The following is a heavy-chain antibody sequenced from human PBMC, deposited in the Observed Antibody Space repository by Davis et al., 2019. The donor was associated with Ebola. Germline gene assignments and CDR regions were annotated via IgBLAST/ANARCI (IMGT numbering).Heavy chain of an antibody. CDR3: ARAVAGSSWYGFDS. Sequence: GSLRLSCTVSGGSIISSSSYWGWIRQPPRKGLEWIGSIYYSGITYYNPSLKSRVTISVDTSKNQFSLKLRSVTAADTAVYYCARAVAGSSWYGFDSWGQGTLVTVSS. CDR2: IYYSGIT. CDR1: GGSIISSSSY. V-gene: IGHV4-39*01. J-gene: IGHJ4*02. D-gene: IGHD6-13*01.